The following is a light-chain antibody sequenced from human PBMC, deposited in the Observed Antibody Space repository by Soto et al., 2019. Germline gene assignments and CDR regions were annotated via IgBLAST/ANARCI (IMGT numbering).Light chain of an antibody. V-gene: IGKV3-11*01. CDR1: QSISSY. CDR3: QHRRNLPIT. J-gene: IGKJ5*01. Sequence: EVVLTQSPATLSLSPGERATLSCRASQSISSYLAWYQQKPGQAPRLLIYDAVNRATDIPARFSGTGSGTDFTLTISSRQPEDFAVYYCQHRRNLPITFGQGTRLEIK. CDR2: DAV.